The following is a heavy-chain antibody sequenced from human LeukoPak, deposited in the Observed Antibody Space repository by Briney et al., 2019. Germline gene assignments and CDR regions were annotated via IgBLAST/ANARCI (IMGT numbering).Heavy chain of an antibody. CDR3: AKDGNIVVVPAATGYFDY. CDR1: GFTFNSYA. Sequence: GGSLRLSCAASGFTFNSYAMSWVRQAPGKGLEWVSAISGSGGSTYYADSVKGRFTISRDNSKNTPYLQMNSLRAEDTAVYYCAKDGNIVVVPAATGYFDYWGQGTLVTVSS. D-gene: IGHD2-2*01. V-gene: IGHV3-23*01. CDR2: ISGSGGST. J-gene: IGHJ4*02.